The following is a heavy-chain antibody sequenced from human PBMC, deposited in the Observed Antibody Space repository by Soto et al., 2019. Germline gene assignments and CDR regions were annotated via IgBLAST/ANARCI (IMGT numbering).Heavy chain of an antibody. CDR2: ISGSGGST. CDR1: GFTFSSYA. J-gene: IGHJ6*02. D-gene: IGHD2-21*01. Sequence: GGSLRLSCAASGFTFSSYAMSWVRQAPGKGLERVSAISGSGGSTYYADSVKGRFTISRDNSKNTLYLQMNSLRAEDTAVYYCAKDLRRVRSYCGMDVCGQGTTVTVSS. CDR3: AKDLRRVRSYCGMDV. V-gene: IGHV3-23*01.